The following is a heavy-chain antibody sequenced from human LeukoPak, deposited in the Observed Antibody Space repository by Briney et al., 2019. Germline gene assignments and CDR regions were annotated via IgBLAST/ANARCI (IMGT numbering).Heavy chain of an antibody. J-gene: IGHJ4*02. CDR1: GGSFSGYY. V-gene: IGHV4-34*01. Sequence: SETLSLTCAVYGGSFSGYYWSWIRQPPGKGLEWIGEINHGGSTNYNLSLKSRVTISVDTSKNQFSLKLSSVTAADTAVYYCARAYDYYDSSGYFFDYWGQGTLVTVSS. CDR3: ARAYDYYDSSGYFFDY. CDR2: INHGGST. D-gene: IGHD3-22*01.